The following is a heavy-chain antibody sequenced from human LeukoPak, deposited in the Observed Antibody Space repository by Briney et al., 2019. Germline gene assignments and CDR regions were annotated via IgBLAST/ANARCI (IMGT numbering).Heavy chain of an antibody. D-gene: IGHD2-15*01. J-gene: IGHJ4*02. Sequence: ASVKVSCKASGYTFTGYYMHWVRQAPGQGLEWMGWINPNSGGTNYAPKFQGRVTMTRDTSISTAYMELSRLRSDDTAVYYCARERTLTSCYDYWGQGTLVTVSS. CDR2: INPNSGGT. CDR1: GYTFTGYY. V-gene: IGHV1-2*02. CDR3: ARERTLTSCYDY.